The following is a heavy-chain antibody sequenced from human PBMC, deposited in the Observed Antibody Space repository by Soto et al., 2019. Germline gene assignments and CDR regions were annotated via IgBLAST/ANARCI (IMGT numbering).Heavy chain of an antibody. Sequence: EVLVMESGGGLIQPGGSLTLSCAASGFTVISNYMVWVRQATGKGLEWVSITYSDGKTLYADSVKGRFTISRDDTKNTLFLQIDSLRSEDTALYYCSRAYGAGIYFSDYLGQGTLVTVSS. J-gene: IGHJ4*02. D-gene: IGHD3-10*01. V-gene: IGHV3-53*01. CDR3: SRAYGAGIYFSDY. CDR1: GFTVISNY. CDR2: TYSDGKT.